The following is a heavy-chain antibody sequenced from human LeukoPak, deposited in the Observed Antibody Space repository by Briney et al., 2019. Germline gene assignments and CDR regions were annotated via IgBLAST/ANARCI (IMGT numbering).Heavy chain of an antibody. J-gene: IGHJ4*02. CDR3: ARIAVAASTPFDY. Sequence: PGGSLRLSCAASGFTFSNYGMHWVRQAPGKGLEWVAFIRYDGSNKYYADSVKGRFTISRDNSKNTLYLQMNSLRAEDTAVYYCARIAVAASTPFDYWGQGTLVTVSS. V-gene: IGHV3-30*02. CDR1: GFTFSNYG. D-gene: IGHD6-19*01. CDR2: IRYDGSNK.